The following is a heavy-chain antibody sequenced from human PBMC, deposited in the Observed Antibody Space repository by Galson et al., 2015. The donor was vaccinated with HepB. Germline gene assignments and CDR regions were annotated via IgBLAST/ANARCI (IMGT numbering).Heavy chain of an antibody. CDR3: ARGGCRGASCYYDY. Sequence: SVKVSCKASGYTFTNYYIHWVRQAPGQGLECMGIVDPSGDRTTYAQQFQGRVTMPSDTSTSTVYMDLSSLRSDDTAVYYCARGGCRGASCYYDYWGQEALVTVSS. V-gene: IGHV1-46*01. CDR1: GYTFTNYY. D-gene: IGHD2-2*01. J-gene: IGHJ4*02. CDR2: VDPSGDRT.